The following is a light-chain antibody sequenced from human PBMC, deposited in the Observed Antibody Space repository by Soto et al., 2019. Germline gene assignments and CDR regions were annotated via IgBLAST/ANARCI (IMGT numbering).Light chain of an antibody. V-gene: IGKV3-11*01. Sequence: EIVLTQSPATLSLSPGERATLSCRASQSVSSYLAWYQQKPGQAPRLLIYDASNRATGIPARFSGSGSGTYFPLTSSILEPEYVVDYCYQRSSNCHTFGGGTKVEIK. J-gene: IGKJ4*01. CDR2: DAS. CDR3: QRSSNCHT. CDR1: QSVSSY.